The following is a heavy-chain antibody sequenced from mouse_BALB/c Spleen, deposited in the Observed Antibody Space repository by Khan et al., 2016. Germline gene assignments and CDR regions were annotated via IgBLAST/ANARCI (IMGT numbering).Heavy chain of an antibody. D-gene: IGHD1-1*01. J-gene: IGHJ3*01. V-gene: IGHV9-3*02. Sequence: QIQLVQSGPELKKPGETVKISCKASGYTFTNYGMNWVKQAPGKGLKWMGWINTNTGEPTYAEEFKGRFAFSLETSASTAYLQINNLKNEDPATXCCAEDYCGSSWFAYWGQGTLVTVSA. CDR2: INTNTGEP. CDR1: GYTFTNYG. CDR3: AEDYCGSSWFAY.